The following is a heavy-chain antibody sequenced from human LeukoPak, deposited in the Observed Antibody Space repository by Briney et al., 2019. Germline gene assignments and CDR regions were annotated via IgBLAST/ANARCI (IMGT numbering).Heavy chain of an antibody. CDR1: GGSISSGGYY. V-gene: IGHV4-31*03. CDR2: IYYSGST. CDR3: ARGLYCSSTSCIREKNWFDP. D-gene: IGHD2-2*01. Sequence: SQTLSLTCTVSGGSISSGGYYWSWLRQHPGTGLEWIGYIYYSGSTYYNPSLKSRVIISVDTSKKQFSLKLSSVTAADTAVYYCARGLYCSSTSCIREKNWFDPWGQGTLATVSS. J-gene: IGHJ5*02.